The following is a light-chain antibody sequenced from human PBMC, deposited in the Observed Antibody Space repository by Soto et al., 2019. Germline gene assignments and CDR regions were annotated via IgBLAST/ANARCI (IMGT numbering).Light chain of an antibody. V-gene: IGKV1-39*01. CDR1: QSISSY. J-gene: IGKJ5*01. CDR2: EAS. Sequence: IQMTQSASSLSASLGDRVTITWGASQSISSYLNWYQQKPGKAPKLLIFEASSLQSGVPSRFSGSGSGTDFNLTISSLQTEDFATYYCQQSYSTPITFGQGTRLEIK. CDR3: QQSYSTPIT.